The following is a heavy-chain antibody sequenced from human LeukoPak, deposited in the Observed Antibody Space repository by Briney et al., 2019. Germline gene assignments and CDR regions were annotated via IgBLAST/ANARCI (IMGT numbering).Heavy chain of an antibody. Sequence: ASVKVSCKASGYTFISYDINWVRQATGQGLEWMGWMNPNSSNTAYAQNFQGRVTMTSNTSMSTAYMELSSLRTEDTAVYYCTRGYKAGYSSGWPVLDFWGQGTQVTVSS. V-gene: IGHV1-8*01. CDR2: MNPNSSNT. CDR3: TRGYKAGYSSGWPVLDF. J-gene: IGHJ4*02. D-gene: IGHD6-19*01. CDR1: GYTFISYD.